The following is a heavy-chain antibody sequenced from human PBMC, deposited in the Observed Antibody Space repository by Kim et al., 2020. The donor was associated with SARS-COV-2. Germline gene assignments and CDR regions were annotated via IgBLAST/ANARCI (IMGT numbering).Heavy chain of an antibody. CDR3: ARKVRGVMSRRSWYFDL. J-gene: IGHJ2*01. V-gene: IGHV4-34*01. D-gene: IGHD3-10*01. Sequence: SETLSLTCAVYGGSFSGYYWSWIRQPPGKGLEWIGEINHSGSTNYNPSLKSRVTISVDTSKNQFSLKLSSVTAADTAVYYCARKVRGVMSRRSWYFDLWGRGTLVTVSS. CDR2: INHSGST. CDR1: GGSFSGYY.